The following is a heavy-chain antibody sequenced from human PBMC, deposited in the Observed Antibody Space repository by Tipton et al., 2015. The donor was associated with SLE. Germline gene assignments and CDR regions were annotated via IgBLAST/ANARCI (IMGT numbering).Heavy chain of an antibody. D-gene: IGHD6-13*01. CDR3: ARDPYDSTWRNGWFDP. V-gene: IGHV4-38-2*02. CDR1: GYSITSGDY. CDR2: LYHRGST. J-gene: IGHJ5*02. Sequence: TLSLTCAVSGYSITSGDYWGWIRPPPGRGLEWVGSLYHRGSTYYNPSLKSRVTMSTDTSKNEIYLKLTSVTATDTAVYFCARDPYDSTWRNGWFDPWGQGTLVTVSS.